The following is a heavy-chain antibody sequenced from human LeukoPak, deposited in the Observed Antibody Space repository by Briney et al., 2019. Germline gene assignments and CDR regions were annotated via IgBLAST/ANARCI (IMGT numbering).Heavy chain of an antibody. D-gene: IGHD6-19*01. Sequence: PSETLSLTCTVSGGSISSYYWSWIRQPAGKGLEWIGRIYTSGSTNYNPSLKSRVTMSVDTSKNQFSLKLSSVTAADTAVYYCARPYSSGWYDAFDIWGQGTMVTVSS. V-gene: IGHV4-4*07. CDR2: IYTSGST. CDR3: ARPYSSGWYDAFDI. CDR1: GGSISSYY. J-gene: IGHJ3*02.